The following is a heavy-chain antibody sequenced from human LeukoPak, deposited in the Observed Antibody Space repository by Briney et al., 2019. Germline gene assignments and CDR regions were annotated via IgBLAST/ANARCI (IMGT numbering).Heavy chain of an antibody. D-gene: IGHD1-26*01. J-gene: IGHJ5*02. Sequence: GGSPRLSCAASGFTFSSYSMNWVRQAPGKGLEWVSSISSSSSYIYYADSVKGRFTISRDNAKNSLYLQMNSLRAEDTAVYYCAGDGTLDWFDPWGQGTLVTVSS. V-gene: IGHV3-21*01. CDR3: AGDGTLDWFDP. CDR1: GFTFSSYS. CDR2: ISSSSSYI.